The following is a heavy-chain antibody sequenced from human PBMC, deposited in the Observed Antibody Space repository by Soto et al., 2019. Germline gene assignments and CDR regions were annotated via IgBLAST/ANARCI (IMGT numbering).Heavy chain of an antibody. V-gene: IGHV4-31*03. D-gene: IGHD3-16*01. J-gene: IGHJ6*03. CDR1: GGSISSGGYY. CDR2: IYYSGST. CDR3: ARRGEYYYYYMDV. Sequence: SETLSLTCTVSGGSISSGGYYWSWIRQHPGKGLEWIGYIYYSGSTYYNPSLKSRVTISVDTSKNQFSLKLSSVTAADTAVYYCARRGEYYYYYMDVWGKGTTVTVSS.